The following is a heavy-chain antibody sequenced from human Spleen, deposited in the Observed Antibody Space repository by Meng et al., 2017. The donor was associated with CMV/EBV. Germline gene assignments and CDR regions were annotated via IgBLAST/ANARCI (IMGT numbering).Heavy chain of an antibody. CDR1: GASVSSNSAA. CDR3: ARVPISLVRGIILDYYGMDV. V-gene: IGHV6-1*01. Sequence: SETLSLTCAISGASVSSNSAAWMWIRQSPSRGLEWLGRTYYKSKWYDEYAVSVKSRITISPDTSANQFSLRLKSVTPEDTAVYYCARVPISLVRGIILDYYGMDVWGQGTTVTVSS. J-gene: IGHJ6*02. D-gene: IGHD3-10*01. CDR2: TYYKSKWYD.